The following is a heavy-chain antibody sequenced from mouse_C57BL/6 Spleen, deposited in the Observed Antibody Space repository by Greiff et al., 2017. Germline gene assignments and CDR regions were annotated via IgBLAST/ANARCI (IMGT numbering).Heavy chain of an antibody. CDR2: IFPGSGST. Sequence: QVQLKESGPELVKPGASVKISCKASGYTFTDYYINWVKQRPGQGLEWIGWIFPGSGSTYYNEKFKGKATLTVDKSSSTAYMLLSSLTSEDSAVYLCARSDRIYYGSCYAMDYWGQGTSVTVSS. CDR1: GYTFTDYY. D-gene: IGHD2-1*01. CDR3: ARSDRIYYGSCYAMDY. J-gene: IGHJ4*01. V-gene: IGHV1-75*01.